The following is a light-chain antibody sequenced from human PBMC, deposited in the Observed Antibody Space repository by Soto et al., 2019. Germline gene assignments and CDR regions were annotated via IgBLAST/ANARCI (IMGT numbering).Light chain of an antibody. V-gene: IGLV2-11*01. J-gene: IGLJ2*01. CDR3: CSYAGSYTFGVV. CDR2: DVI. CDR1: SSDVGDFDY. Sequence: QSALTQPRSVSGSPGQSVTISCTAPSSDVGDFDYVSWYQHHPGKAPKLIIYDVIKRPSGVADRFSGSTSGKTASLTISGLQAEDEADYYCCSYAGSYTFGVVFGGGTKVTVL.